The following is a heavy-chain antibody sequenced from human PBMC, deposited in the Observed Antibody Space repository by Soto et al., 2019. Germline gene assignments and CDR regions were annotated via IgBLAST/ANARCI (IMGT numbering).Heavy chain of an antibody. D-gene: IGHD6-6*01. J-gene: IGHJ5*02. CDR2: IYYSGST. V-gene: IGHV4-39*01. CDR1: GGSISSSSYY. CDR3: ARGKYSPNWFDP. Sequence: SETLSLTCTVSGGSISSSSYYWGWIRQPPGKGLEWIGSIYYSGSTYYNPSLKSRVTISVDTSRNQFSLKLSSVTAADTAVYYCARGKYSPNWFDPWGQGTLVTVSS.